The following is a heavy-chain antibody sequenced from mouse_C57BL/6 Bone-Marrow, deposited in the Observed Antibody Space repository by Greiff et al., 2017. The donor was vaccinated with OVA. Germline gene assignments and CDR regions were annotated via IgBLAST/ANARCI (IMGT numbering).Heavy chain of an antibody. CDR1: GYTFTDYY. V-gene: IGHV1-26*01. Sequence: VQLQQSGPELVKPGASVKISCKASGYTFTDYYMNWVKQSHGKSLEWIGDINPNNGGTSYNQKFKGKATLTVDKSSSTAYMELRSLTSEDSAVYYCARWGYYGSSSYFAYWGQGTLVTVSA. CDR3: ARWGYYGSSSYFAY. CDR2: INPNNGGT. J-gene: IGHJ3*01. D-gene: IGHD1-1*01.